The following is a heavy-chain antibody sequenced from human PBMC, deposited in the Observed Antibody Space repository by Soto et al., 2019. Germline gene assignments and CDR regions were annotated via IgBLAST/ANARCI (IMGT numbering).Heavy chain of an antibody. CDR3: ARDVFYYDFWSGYRPEYYFDY. Sequence: GGSLRLSCAASGFTFSSYWMSWVRQAPGKGLEWVANIKQDGSEKYYVDSVKGRFTISRDNAKNSLYLQMNSLRAEDTAVYYCARDVFYYDFWSGYRPEYYFDYWGQGTLVTVSS. D-gene: IGHD3-3*01. CDR1: GFTFSSYW. J-gene: IGHJ4*02. V-gene: IGHV3-7*01. CDR2: IKQDGSEK.